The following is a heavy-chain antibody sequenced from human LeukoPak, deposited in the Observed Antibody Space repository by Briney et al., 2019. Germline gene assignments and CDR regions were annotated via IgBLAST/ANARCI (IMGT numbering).Heavy chain of an antibody. V-gene: IGHV3-21*01. D-gene: IGHD6-13*01. Sequence: GGSLRLSCAASGFTFSSHSMNWVRQAPGKGLEWVSSISSSSSYIYYADSVKGRFTISRDNAKNSLYLQMNSLRAEDTAVYYCARGGIAAAGTNYWGQGTLVTVSS. CDR2: ISSSSSYI. CDR1: GFTFSSHS. CDR3: ARGGIAAAGTNY. J-gene: IGHJ4*02.